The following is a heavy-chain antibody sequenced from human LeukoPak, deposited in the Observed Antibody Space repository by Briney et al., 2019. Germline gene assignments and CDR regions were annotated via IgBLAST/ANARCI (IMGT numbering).Heavy chain of an antibody. V-gene: IGHV4-39*01. D-gene: IGHD3-22*01. J-gene: IGHJ4*02. Sequence: SETLSLTCTVSGGSTSSSSFYWGWIRQPPGKGLECIGRISYSGRTYYNPSLQSRVTISVDTSKHQFSLRLSSVTAADTAVYYCARLRAYYYDSSGYYNFDFWGQGTLVTVSS. CDR3: ARLRAYYYDSSGYYNFDF. CDR2: ISYSGRT. CDR1: GGSTSSSSFY.